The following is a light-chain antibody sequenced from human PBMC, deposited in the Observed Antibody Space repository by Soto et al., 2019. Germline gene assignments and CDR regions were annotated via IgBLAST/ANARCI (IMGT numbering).Light chain of an antibody. Sequence: QSALTQPRSVSGSPGQSVTISCTGTRSDVGTYNYVSWYQQYPGKAPKLMIYDVSERPSGVPDRFSGSKSGNTASLTISGLQAEDEADYYCCSYAGSYVFGTGTKVTVL. V-gene: IGLV2-11*01. CDR3: CSYAGSYV. CDR2: DVS. J-gene: IGLJ1*01. CDR1: RSDVGTYNY.